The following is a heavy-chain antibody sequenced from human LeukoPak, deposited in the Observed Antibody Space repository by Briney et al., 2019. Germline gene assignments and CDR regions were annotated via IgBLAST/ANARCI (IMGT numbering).Heavy chain of an antibody. CDR2: ISDDGRNK. Sequence: PGGSLRLSCAASGFTFSSYALHWVRQAPGKGLEWVAVISDDGRNKYYAESLRGRFTISRDNSKNTLYLQVNSLRADDTAVYYCARGRGHYDSSGYYGDNWGQGTLVTVSS. CDR1: GFTFSSYA. D-gene: IGHD3-22*01. V-gene: IGHV3-30*04. J-gene: IGHJ4*02. CDR3: ARGRGHYDSSGYYGDN.